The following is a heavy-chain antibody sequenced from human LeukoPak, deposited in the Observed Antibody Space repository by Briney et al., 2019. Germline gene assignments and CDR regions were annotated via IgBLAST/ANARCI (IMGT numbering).Heavy chain of an antibody. D-gene: IGHD7-27*01. V-gene: IGHV3-23*01. CDR2: ITTSDGNT. Sequence: GGSLRLSCAASGFTFSSYTMSWVRQAPGKGLEWVSTITTSDGNTYYADSVKGRFTVSRDNSKNTLFLQMNSLRTEDTAVYYCAKDGGLWVSAHWGDSWGRGTLVTVSS. CDR1: GFTFSSYT. J-gene: IGHJ4*02. CDR3: AKDGGLWVSAHWGDS.